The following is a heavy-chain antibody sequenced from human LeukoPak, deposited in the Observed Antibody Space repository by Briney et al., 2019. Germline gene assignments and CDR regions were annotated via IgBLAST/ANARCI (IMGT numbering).Heavy chain of an antibody. CDR2: INHSGST. Sequence: SETLSLTCAVYGGSFSGYYWSWIRQPPGKGLEWIGEINHSGSTNYNPSLKSRVTISVDTSKNQFSLKLSSVTAADTAVYYCARVGGLGYCSSTSCYNWFDPWGQGTLVTVSS. CDR1: GGSFSGYY. CDR3: ARVGGLGYCSSTSCYNWFDP. D-gene: IGHD2-2*01. V-gene: IGHV4-34*01. J-gene: IGHJ5*02.